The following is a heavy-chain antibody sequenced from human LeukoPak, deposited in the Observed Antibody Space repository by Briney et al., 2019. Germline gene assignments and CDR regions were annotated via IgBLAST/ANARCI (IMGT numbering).Heavy chain of an antibody. Sequence: ASVKVSCKASGYTFTGYYMHWVRQAPGQGPEWMGWINPNSGGTNYAQKFQGRVTMTRDTSISTAYMELSRLRSDDTAVYYCARDHGSVSYDILTGYYRHNWFDPWGQGTLVTVSS. V-gene: IGHV1-2*02. CDR1: GYTFTGYY. D-gene: IGHD3-9*01. CDR3: ARDHGSVSYDILTGYYRHNWFDP. CDR2: INPNSGGT. J-gene: IGHJ5*02.